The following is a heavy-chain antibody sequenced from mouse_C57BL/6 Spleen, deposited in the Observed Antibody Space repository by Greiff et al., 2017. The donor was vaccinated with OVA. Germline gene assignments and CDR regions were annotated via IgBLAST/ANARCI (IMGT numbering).Heavy chain of an antibody. CDR1: GYTFTSYC. J-gene: IGHJ1*03. V-gene: IGHV1-64*01. Sequence: QVQLQQPGAELVKPGASVKLSCKASGYTFTSYCMHWVKQRPGQGLEWIGMIHPNSGSTNYNEKFKSKATLTVDKSSSTAYMQLSSLTSEDSAVYYCAYDGSSYWYFDVWGTGTTVTVSS. D-gene: IGHD1-1*01. CDR2: IHPNSGST. CDR3: AYDGSSYWYFDV.